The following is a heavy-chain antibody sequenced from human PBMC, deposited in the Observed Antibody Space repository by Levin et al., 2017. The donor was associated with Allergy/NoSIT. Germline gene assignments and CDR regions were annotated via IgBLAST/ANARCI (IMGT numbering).Heavy chain of an antibody. CDR2: ISSSSSYI. Sequence: GESLKISCAASGFTFSSYSMNWVRQAPGKGLEWVSSISSSSSYIYYADSVKGRFTISRDNAKNSLYLQMNSLRAEDTAVYYCARDTAMVWTVDYWGQGTLVTVSS. D-gene: IGHD5-18*01. J-gene: IGHJ4*02. CDR1: GFTFSSYS. CDR3: ARDTAMVWTVDY. V-gene: IGHV3-21*01.